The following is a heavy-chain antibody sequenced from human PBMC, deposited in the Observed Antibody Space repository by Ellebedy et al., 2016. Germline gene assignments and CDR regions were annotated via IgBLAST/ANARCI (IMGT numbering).Heavy chain of an antibody. J-gene: IGHJ4*02. CDR2: IWYDGSNK. Sequence: GESLKISCAASGFTFSSYGMHWVRQAPGKGLEWVAVIWYDGSNKYYADSVKGRFTISRDNSKNTLYLQMNSLRAEDTAVYYCARDLKADDSSGLDYWGQGTLVTVSS. CDR1: GFTFSSYG. D-gene: IGHD3-22*01. V-gene: IGHV3-33*01. CDR3: ARDLKADDSSGLDY.